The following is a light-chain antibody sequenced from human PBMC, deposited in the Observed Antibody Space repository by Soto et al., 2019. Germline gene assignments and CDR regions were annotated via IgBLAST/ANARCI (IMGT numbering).Light chain of an antibody. CDR2: GAS. Sequence: EIVLTQSPGTLSLSAGERATLSCRASQSVSSSYLAWYQQKPGQAPRLLIYGASTRATAIPARFSGSGSGTEFTLTISSLQSEDFAVYYCQQYDNWPPWTFGQGTKVDI. CDR3: QQYDNWPPWT. CDR1: QSVSSSY. V-gene: IGKV3-15*01. J-gene: IGKJ1*01.